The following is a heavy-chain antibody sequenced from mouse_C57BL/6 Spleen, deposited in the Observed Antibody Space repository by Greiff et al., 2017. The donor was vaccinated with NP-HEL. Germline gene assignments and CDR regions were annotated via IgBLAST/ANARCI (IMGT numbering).Heavy chain of an antibody. CDR3: ARRSYGSSYGAMDY. Sequence: QVQLQQSDAELVKPGASVKISCKVSGYTFTDHTIHWMKQRPEQGLEWIGYIYPRDGSTKYHGKFKGKATLTADKSSSTAYMQLNSLTSEDSAVYFCARRSYGSSYGAMDYWGQGTSVTVSS. CDR1: GYTFTDHT. CDR2: IYPRDGST. V-gene: IGHV1-78*01. J-gene: IGHJ4*01. D-gene: IGHD1-1*01.